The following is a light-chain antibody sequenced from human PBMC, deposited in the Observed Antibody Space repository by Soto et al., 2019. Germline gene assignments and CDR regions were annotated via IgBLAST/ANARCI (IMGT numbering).Light chain of an antibody. J-gene: IGLJ1*01. Sequence: QSVLTQPPSASGTPGQRVTISCSGSSSNLGSNYVYWYQQLPETAPTLLIYRNNQRPSGVPDRFSASKSGTTASLAISGLRSEDEADYYCAAWDDSLSGYVFGTGTKLTVL. CDR3: AAWDDSLSGYV. CDR2: RNN. CDR1: SSNLGSNY. V-gene: IGLV1-47*01.